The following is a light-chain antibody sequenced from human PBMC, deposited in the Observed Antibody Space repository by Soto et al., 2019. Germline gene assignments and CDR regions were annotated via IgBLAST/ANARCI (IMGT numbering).Light chain of an antibody. Sequence: QAVVTQPPSLSGTPGQWVTISCSGTSSNIGTNYLYWYKQLPGTAPKLLIYSNDERPSGVPDRFSGSKSGTSASLAISGLRSEDEADYYCASWDDSLSGPVFGGGTKLTVL. CDR1: SSNIGTNY. V-gene: IGLV1-47*02. J-gene: IGLJ3*02. CDR3: ASWDDSLSGPV. CDR2: SND.